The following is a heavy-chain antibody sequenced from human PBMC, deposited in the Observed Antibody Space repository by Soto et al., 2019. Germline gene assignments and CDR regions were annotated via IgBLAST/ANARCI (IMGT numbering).Heavy chain of an antibody. CDR1: GGTFSSYA. CDR2: IIPIFGTA. D-gene: IGHD1-26*01. CDR3: ARSSSANALLDY. Sequence: GAXVKVSCKASGGTFSSYAISWVRQAPGQGLEWMGGIIPIFGTANYAQKFQGRVTITADESTSTAYMELSSLRSEDTAVYYCARSSSANALLDYWGQGNLVTVS. V-gene: IGHV1-69*13. J-gene: IGHJ4*02.